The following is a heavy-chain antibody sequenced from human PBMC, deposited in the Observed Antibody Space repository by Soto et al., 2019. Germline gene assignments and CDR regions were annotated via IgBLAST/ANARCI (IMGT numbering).Heavy chain of an antibody. Sequence: PGGSLRLSCAASGFTFSSYWMHWVRQAPGKGLVWVSRINSDGSSTSYADSVKGRFTISRDNAKNKLYLQMNSLRAEDTAVYYCASGFYYYGMDVWGQGTTVTVSS. J-gene: IGHJ6*02. CDR1: GFTFSSYW. V-gene: IGHV3-74*01. CDR2: INSDGSST. D-gene: IGHD3-10*01. CDR3: ASGFYYYGMDV.